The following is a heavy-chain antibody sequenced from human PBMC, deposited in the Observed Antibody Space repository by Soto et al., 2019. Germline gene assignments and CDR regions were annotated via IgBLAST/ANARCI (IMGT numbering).Heavy chain of an antibody. D-gene: IGHD5-18*01. CDR1: GFTFSSYA. V-gene: IGHV3-23*01. J-gene: IGHJ4*02. CDR2: ISGSGGST. CDR3: AKLRGIQLWLLADY. Sequence: EVQLLESGGGLVQPGGSLRLSCAASGFTFSSYAMSWVRQAPGKGLEWVSAISGSGGSTYYADSVKGRFTISRDNSKNALYLQMNGLRAEDTAVYYCAKLRGIQLWLLADYWGQGTLVTVSS.